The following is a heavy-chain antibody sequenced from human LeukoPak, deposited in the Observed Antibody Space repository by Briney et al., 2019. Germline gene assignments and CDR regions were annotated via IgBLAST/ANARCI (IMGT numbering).Heavy chain of an antibody. CDR2: IKQDGSEK. CDR1: GFSFSSYW. CDR3: ARARSSGWTGRVGYFDY. V-gene: IGHV3-7*01. Sequence: RGSLRLSCAASGFSFSSYWMSWVRQAPGKGLEWVANIKQDGSEKYYVGSVKGRFTISRDNAKNSLYLQMNSLRAEDTAVYYCARARSSGWTGRVGYFDYWGQGTLVTVSS. D-gene: IGHD6-19*01. J-gene: IGHJ4*02.